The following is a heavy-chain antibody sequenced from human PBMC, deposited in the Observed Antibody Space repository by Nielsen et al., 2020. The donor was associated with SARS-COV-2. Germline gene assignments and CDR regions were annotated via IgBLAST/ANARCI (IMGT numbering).Heavy chain of an antibody. D-gene: IGHD2-2*01. Sequence: GGSLRLSCAASGFTFSDYYMSWIRQAPGKGLEWVSYISSSGSTIYYADSVKGRFTISRDNAKNSLYLQMNSLRAEDTAVYYCARDDLGYCSSTSCYDYYYGMDVWGQGTTVTVSS. V-gene: IGHV3-11*01. CDR3: ARDDLGYCSSTSCYDYYYGMDV. J-gene: IGHJ6*02. CDR1: GFTFSDYY. CDR2: ISSSGSTI.